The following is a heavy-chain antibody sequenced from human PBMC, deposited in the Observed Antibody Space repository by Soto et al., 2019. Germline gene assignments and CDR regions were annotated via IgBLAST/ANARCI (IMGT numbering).Heavy chain of an antibody. CDR3: ARKPVVAGYYYYYYGMDV. CDR1: GGSTSSSSYY. CDR2: IYYSGST. J-gene: IGHJ6*02. D-gene: IGHD6-19*01. Sequence: SETLSLTCTVSGGSTSSSSYYWGWIRQPPGKGLEWIGSIYYSGSTYYNPSLKSRVTISVDTSKNQFSLKLSSVTAADTAVYYCARKPVVAGYYYYYYGMDVWGQGTTVTVSS. V-gene: IGHV4-39*01.